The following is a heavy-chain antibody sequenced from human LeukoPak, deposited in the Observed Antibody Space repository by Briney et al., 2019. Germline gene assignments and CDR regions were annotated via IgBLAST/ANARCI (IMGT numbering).Heavy chain of an antibody. CDR1: GFTFSSYS. J-gene: IGHJ4*02. V-gene: IGHV3-21*01. Sequence: GGSLRLSCAASGFTFSSYSMNWVRQAPGKGLEWVSSISSSSSYIYYADSVKGRFTISRDNAKNSLYLQMDSLRAEDTAVYYCARDFDILTGYFVWGQGTLVTVSS. D-gene: IGHD3-9*01. CDR3: ARDFDILTGYFV. CDR2: ISSSSSYI.